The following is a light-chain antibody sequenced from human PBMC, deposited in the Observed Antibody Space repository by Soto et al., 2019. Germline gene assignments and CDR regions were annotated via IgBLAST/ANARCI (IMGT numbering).Light chain of an antibody. Sequence: ESVLTQSPGTLSFSPGERATLSCRASQSVSSSYLAWYQQKPGQAPRLLIYGASSRATGIPDRFSGSGSGTDFTLPSSRLEPEVFAVYSWQQYGSSPQPTSGGGTKLDI. CDR3: QQYGSSPQPT. V-gene: IGKV3-20*01. CDR2: GAS. CDR1: QSVSSSY. J-gene: IGKJ4*01.